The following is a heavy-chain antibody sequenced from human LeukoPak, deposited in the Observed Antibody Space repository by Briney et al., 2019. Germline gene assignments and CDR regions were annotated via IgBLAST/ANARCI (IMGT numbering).Heavy chain of an antibody. Sequence: GESLRLSCAASGFTFSSYWMHWVRQAPGEGLVWVSRINSDGTTTNYGDSVEGRFTISRDNAKNTLYLQMSSLRHDDTAVYYCVRYTDDSSGYYYFDYWGQGTLVTVSS. CDR2: INSDGTTT. J-gene: IGHJ4*02. V-gene: IGHV3-74*01. CDR3: VRYTDDSSGYYYFDY. CDR1: GFTFSSYW. D-gene: IGHD3-22*01.